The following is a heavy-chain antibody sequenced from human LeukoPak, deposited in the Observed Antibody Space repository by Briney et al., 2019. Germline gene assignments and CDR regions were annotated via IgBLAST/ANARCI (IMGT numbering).Heavy chain of an antibody. Sequence: GRSLRLSCAASGFTFDDYAMHWVRHAPGKGLEWVSGISWNSGSIVYADSVKGRFTISRDNAKNSLYLQMNSLRAEDMALYYCAKDAGGKYCTNGVCYSDYYYYMDVWGKGTTVTVSS. J-gene: IGHJ6*03. CDR2: ISWNSGSI. CDR3: AKDAGGKYCTNGVCYSDYYYYMDV. CDR1: GFTFDDYA. V-gene: IGHV3-9*03. D-gene: IGHD2-8*01.